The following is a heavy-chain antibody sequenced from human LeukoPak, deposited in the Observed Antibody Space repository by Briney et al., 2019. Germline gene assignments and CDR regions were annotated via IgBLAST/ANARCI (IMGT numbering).Heavy chain of an antibody. CDR2: TWYDARNN. D-gene: IGHD2-21*01. CDR3: AREVAPLYFHYGMDV. CDR1: GFTFSSYG. J-gene: IGHJ6*01. Sequence: GGSLRLSCAASGFTFSSYGMHWVRQAPGKGLEWVAVTWYDARNNYYAASVKGRFTISRDDSKTTVYLLMNSLRAEDTAVYYCAREVAPLYFHYGMDVWGEGTTVTVSS. V-gene: IGHV3-33*01.